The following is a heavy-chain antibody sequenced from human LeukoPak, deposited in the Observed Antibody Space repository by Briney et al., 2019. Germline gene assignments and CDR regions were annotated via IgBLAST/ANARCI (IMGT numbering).Heavy chain of an antibody. CDR3: VRDLYGDYPGSWFDP. CDR2: IYYSGST. D-gene: IGHD4-17*01. V-gene: IGHV4-39*07. CDR1: GGSISSSSYY. J-gene: IGHJ5*02. Sequence: SETLSLTCTVSGGSISSSSYYWGWIRQPPGKGLEWVGSIYYSGSTYYNPSLKSRVTISVDTSKNQFSLKLSSVTAADTAVYYCVRDLYGDYPGSWFDPWGQGTLVTVSS.